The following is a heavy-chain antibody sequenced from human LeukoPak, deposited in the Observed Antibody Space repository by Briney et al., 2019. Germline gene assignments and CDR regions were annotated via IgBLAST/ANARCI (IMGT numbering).Heavy chain of an antibody. J-gene: IGHJ4*02. D-gene: IGHD3-10*01. CDR3: ARGGDRSFDY. CDR1: GVSISSNLW. V-gene: IGHV4-4*02. CDR2: IHHSGSI. Sequence: SGTLSLTCAVSGVSISSNLWWTWVRQPPGKGLEWIAEIHHSGSINYNPSLKSRVTISVDKAKNQFSLNLNSVTAADTAVYYCARGGDRSFDYWGQGTLVSVSS.